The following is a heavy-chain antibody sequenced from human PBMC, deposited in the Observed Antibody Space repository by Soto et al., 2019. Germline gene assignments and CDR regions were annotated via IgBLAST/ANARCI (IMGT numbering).Heavy chain of an antibody. J-gene: IGHJ6*02. CDR2: IIPILGIA. CDR1: GGTFSSYT. D-gene: IGHD5-18*01. V-gene: IGHV1-69*02. Sequence: QVQLVQSGAEVKKPGSSVKVSCKASGGTFSSYTISWVRQAPGQGLEWMGRIIPILGIANYAHKFQGRVTITADKSTSTAYKDLSSVRSEDTAVYYCAGEGGYSYENYYYYGMDVWGQGTTVTVSS. CDR3: AGEGGYSYENYYYYGMDV.